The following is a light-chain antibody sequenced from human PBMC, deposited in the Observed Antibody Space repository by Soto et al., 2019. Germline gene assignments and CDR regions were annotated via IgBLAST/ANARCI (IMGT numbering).Light chain of an antibody. Sequence: EIVFTHSPATLSFSPVERATLSCRASQSVSSYLAWYQQKPGQAPRLLIYDASNRATGIPARFSGSGSGTDFTLTISSLEPADSAVYYCQQRIKWPITFGQGTRLEIK. CDR3: QQRIKWPIT. J-gene: IGKJ5*01. CDR1: QSVSSY. V-gene: IGKV3-11*01. CDR2: DAS.